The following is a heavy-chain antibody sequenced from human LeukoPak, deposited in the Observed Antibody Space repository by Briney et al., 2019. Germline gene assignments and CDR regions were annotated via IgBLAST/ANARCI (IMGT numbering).Heavy chain of an antibody. V-gene: IGHV3-23*01. D-gene: IGHD5-12*01. CDR2: ISGSGGST. CDR3: AKDRWSVYSGYDEGCFDY. J-gene: IGHJ4*02. CDR1: GFTFSSYA. Sequence: GGSLRLSCAASGFTFSSYAMSWVRQAPGKGLEWVLAISGSGGSTYYEDSVKGRFTISRDNSKNTLYLQMNSLRAEDTAVYYCAKDRWSVYSGYDEGCFDYWGQGTLVTVSS.